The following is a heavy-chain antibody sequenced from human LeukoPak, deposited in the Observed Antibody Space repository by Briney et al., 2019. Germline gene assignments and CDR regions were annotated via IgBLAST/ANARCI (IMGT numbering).Heavy chain of an antibody. V-gene: IGHV4-4*02. Sequence: SETLSLTCAVSGGSISSSNWWSWVRQPPGKGLEWIGEIYHSGSTNYNPSLKSRVTISVDRSKNQFSLKLSSVTAADTAVYYCASLYSSGSYGMDVWGKGTTVTVSP. CDR2: IYHSGST. D-gene: IGHD6-25*01. CDR1: GGSISSSNW. J-gene: IGHJ6*04. CDR3: ASLYSSGSYGMDV.